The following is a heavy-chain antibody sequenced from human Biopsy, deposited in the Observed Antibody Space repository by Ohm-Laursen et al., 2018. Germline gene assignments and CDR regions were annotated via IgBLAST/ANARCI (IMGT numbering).Heavy chain of an antibody. Sequence: PSQTLSLTCTVSGGSISNNNYYWGWICQPPGKGLEWIGSIFYRGSTHYKPSFKSGVNISVDTSKNRFSLMLNSVTAADTAVYYCARDYDTSGYYYVSWGQGTLVTVSS. D-gene: IGHD3-22*01. CDR2: IFYRGST. CDR1: GGSISNNNYY. V-gene: IGHV4-39*01. J-gene: IGHJ5*02. CDR3: ARDYDTSGYYYVS.